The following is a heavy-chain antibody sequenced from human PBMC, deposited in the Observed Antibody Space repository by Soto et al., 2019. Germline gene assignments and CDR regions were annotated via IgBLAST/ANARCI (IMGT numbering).Heavy chain of an antibody. J-gene: IGHJ5*02. CDR3: ARHCSSTSCYRGTFDP. Sequence: SETLPLTCAVYGVSFSGYYWSWIGQPPGKGLEWIGEINHSGSTNYNPSLKSRVTISVDTSKNQFSLKLSSVTAVDTAVYYCARHCSSTSCYRGTFDPWGQGTLVTVS. CDR1: GVSFSGYY. CDR2: INHSGST. V-gene: IGHV4-34*01. D-gene: IGHD2-2*01.